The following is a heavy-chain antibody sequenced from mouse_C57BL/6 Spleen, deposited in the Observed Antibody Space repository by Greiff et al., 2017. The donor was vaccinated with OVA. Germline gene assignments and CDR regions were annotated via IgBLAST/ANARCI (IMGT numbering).Heavy chain of an antibody. CDR3: ARGIYYDYDTWFAY. Sequence: QVQLKQPGTELVKPGASVKLSCKASGYTFTSYWMHWVKQRPGQGLEWIGNINPSNGGTNYNEKFKSKATLTVDKSSSTAYMQLSSLTSEDSAVYYCARGIYYDYDTWFAYWGQGTLVTVSA. CDR2: INPSNGGT. CDR1: GYTFTSYW. D-gene: IGHD2-4*01. J-gene: IGHJ3*01. V-gene: IGHV1-53*01.